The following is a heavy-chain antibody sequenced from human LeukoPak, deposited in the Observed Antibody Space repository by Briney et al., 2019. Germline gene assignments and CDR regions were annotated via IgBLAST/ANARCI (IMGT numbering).Heavy chain of an antibody. V-gene: IGHV3-48*03. J-gene: IGHJ4*02. CDR3: ARDSSGWYYFDY. CDR1: GFTFSNYE. Sequence: GGSLRLSCAASGFTFSNYEMNWVRQAPGKGLEWVSYISRSSGSSIYYADSVRGRFTISRDNAKNSLYLQMNSLRAEDTAVYYCARDSSGWYYFDYRGQGILVNGSS. CDR2: ISRSSGSSI. D-gene: IGHD6-19*01.